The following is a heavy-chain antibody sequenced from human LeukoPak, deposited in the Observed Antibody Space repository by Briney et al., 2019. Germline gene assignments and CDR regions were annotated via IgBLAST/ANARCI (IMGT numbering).Heavy chain of an antibody. CDR2: INHSGST. V-gene: IGHV4-34*01. D-gene: IGHD2-21*02. Sequence: SETLSLTCAVYGGSSSGYYWSWIRQPPGKGLEWIGEINHSGSTNYNPSLKSRVTISVDTSKNQFSLKLSSVTAADTAVYYCAIGGAYCGGDCPPDAFDIWGQGTMVTVSS. J-gene: IGHJ3*02. CDR3: AIGGAYCGGDCPPDAFDI. CDR1: GGSSSGYY.